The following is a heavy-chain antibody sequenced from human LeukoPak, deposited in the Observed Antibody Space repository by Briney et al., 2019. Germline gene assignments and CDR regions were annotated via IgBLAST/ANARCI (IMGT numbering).Heavy chain of an antibody. CDR1: GYSISSGYY. Sequence: TSETLSLTCAVSGYSISSGYYWGWIRQPPGKGLEWIGNIYHSGSTYYNPSLKSRVTISVDTSKNQSSLELNSVTAADTAVYYCARCRGSENYYYMDVWGKGTTVTVSS. D-gene: IGHD1-14*01. CDR2: IYHSGST. V-gene: IGHV4-38-2*01. J-gene: IGHJ6*03. CDR3: ARCRGSENYYYMDV.